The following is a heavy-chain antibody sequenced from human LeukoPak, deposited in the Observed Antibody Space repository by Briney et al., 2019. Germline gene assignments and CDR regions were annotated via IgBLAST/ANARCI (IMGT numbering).Heavy chain of an antibody. CDR1: GFTFSSYA. J-gene: IGHJ5*02. Sequence: GSLRLSCAASGFTFSSYAMSWVRQAPGKGLEWVANIKQDGSEKYYVDSVKGRFTISRDNAKNSLYLQMNSLRAEDTAVYYCASNSGYSSSWRCSVCWFDPWGQGTLVTVSS. CDR2: IKQDGSEK. V-gene: IGHV3-7*01. D-gene: IGHD6-13*01. CDR3: ASNSGYSSSWRCSVCWFDP.